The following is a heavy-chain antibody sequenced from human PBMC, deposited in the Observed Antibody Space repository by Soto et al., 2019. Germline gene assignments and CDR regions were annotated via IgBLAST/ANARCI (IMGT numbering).Heavy chain of an antibody. CDR3: ERDGTVVTPPA. CDR2: FYAGGST. Sequence: EVQLVESGGGLVQPGGSLRLSCAASGFTVSTNYMSWVRQAPGKGLEWVSSFYAGGSTFYAGSVKGRFTISRDNSKNTLYLQMNSLRAEDTAVYYCERDGTVVTPPAWGQGTLVTVSS. V-gene: IGHV3-66*01. CDR1: GFTVSTNY. D-gene: IGHD2-15*01. J-gene: IGHJ1*01.